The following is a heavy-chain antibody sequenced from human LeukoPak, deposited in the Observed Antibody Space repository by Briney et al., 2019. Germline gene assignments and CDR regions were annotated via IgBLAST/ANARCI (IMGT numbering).Heavy chain of an antibody. CDR3: ARSIAVAGRIQLFDY. Sequence: PGGSLTLSCAASGFTFSSYAMHWVRQAPGKGLEYVSAISSNGGSTYYANSVKGRFTISRDNSKNTLYLQMGSLRAEDMAVYYCARSIAVAGRIQLFDYWGQGTLVTVSS. J-gene: IGHJ4*02. V-gene: IGHV3-64*01. CDR2: ISSNGGST. D-gene: IGHD6-19*01. CDR1: GFTFSSYA.